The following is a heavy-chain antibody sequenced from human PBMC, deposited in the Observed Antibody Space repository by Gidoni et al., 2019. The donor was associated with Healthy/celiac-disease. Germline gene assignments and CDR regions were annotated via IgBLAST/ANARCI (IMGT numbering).Heavy chain of an antibody. J-gene: IGHJ4*02. D-gene: IGHD3-22*01. CDR2: IRSKANSYAT. CDR1: GVTFSCSA. V-gene: IGHV3-73*02. Sequence: EVQLVESGGGLVQPGGSLKLSGDASGVTFSCSAMHWVVQASGKGLEWVGRIRSKANSYATAYAASVKGRFTISRDDSKNTAYLQMNSLKTEDTAVYYCTRLAVVALGGVDYWGQGTLVTVSS. CDR3: TRLAVVALGGVDY.